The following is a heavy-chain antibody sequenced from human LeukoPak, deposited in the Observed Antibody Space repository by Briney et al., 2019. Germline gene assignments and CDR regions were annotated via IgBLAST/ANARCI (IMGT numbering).Heavy chain of an antibody. CDR1: GDSISSYY. J-gene: IGHJ6*03. CDR2: IYYSGNT. Sequence: PSETLSLTCTVSGDSISSYYWSWIRQPPGKGLEWIGYIYYSGNTKYNPSLKSRVTISVDTSKNQISLKLNSVTAADTAVYYCARAFSGSGSYYSEMLYYYYYMDVWGKGTTVTISS. V-gene: IGHV4-59*01. CDR3: ARAFSGSGSYYSEMLYYYYYMDV. D-gene: IGHD3-10*01.